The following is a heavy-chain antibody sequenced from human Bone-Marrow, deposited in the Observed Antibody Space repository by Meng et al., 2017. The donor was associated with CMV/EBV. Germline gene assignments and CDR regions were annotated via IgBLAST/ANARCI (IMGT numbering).Heavy chain of an antibody. J-gene: IGHJ3*02. V-gene: IGHV1-2*02. CDR3: ARVQFLETANDAFDM. CDR1: GYTFIGYY. Sequence: ASVKVSFKASGYTFIGYYMHWVRQVPGQGLEWMGWINPNPNRGDTKYGQKFQGRVTMTSDTSLSTAYMELSRLRSDDTAVYYCARVQFLETANDAFDMWGQGTMVTVSS. CDR2: INPNPNRGDT.